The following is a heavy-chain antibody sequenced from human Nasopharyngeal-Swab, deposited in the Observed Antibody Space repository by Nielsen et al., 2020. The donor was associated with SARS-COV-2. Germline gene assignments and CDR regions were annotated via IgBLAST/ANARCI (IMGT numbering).Heavy chain of an antibody. CDR2: IKEDGSQK. J-gene: IGHJ4*02. CDR3: ARDAPAHYGAFY. V-gene: IGHV3-7*01. D-gene: IGHD4-17*01. CDR1: GFTFSTSG. Sequence: GGSLRLSCAASGFTFSTSGMHWARQAPGMGLEWVANIKEDGSQKNYADSVKGRFTISRDNSKNTLYLQMDSLRGEDTAVYYCARDAPAHYGAFYWGRGTLVTVSS.